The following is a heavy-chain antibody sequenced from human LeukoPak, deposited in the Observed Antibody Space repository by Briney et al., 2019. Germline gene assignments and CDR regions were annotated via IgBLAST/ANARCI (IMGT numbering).Heavy chain of an antibody. CDR3: TRRVSATRWFDP. D-gene: IGHD2-15*01. J-gene: IGHJ5*02. CDR2: INNDGSST. CDR1: GFTFSSYW. V-gene: IGHV3-74*01. Sequence: GGSLRLSCAASGFTFSSYWMHWVRQAPGRGLVWVSRINNDGSSTSYADSVKGRFTISRDNAENTLYLQMNSLRVEDTAVYYCTRRVSATRWFDPWGQGTLVTVSS.